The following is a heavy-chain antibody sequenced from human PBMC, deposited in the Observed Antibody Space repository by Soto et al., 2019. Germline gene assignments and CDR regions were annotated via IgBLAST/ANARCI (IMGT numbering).Heavy chain of an antibody. D-gene: IGHD3-10*01. CDR2: ISTSGGTI. CDR3: ARDLRVRGSPL. V-gene: IGHV3-11*01. CDR1: GFTFSDYY. J-gene: IGHJ1*01. Sequence: QVQLVESGGGLVKPGGSLRLSCAASGFTFSDYYMSWIRQAPGKGLEWVSYISTSGGTINYADSVKGRFTISRDNAKNSLDRQMTSLRAEDTAVYYCARDLRVRGSPLWGQGTLVTVSS.